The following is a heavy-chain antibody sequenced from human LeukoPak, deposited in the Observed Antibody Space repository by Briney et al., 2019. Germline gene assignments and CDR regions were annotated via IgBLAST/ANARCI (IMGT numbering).Heavy chain of an antibody. D-gene: IGHD2-2*01. Sequence: PGGSLRLSCAASGFTFSSYGMSWVRQAPGKGLEWVSAISGSGGSTYYADSVKGRFTISRDNSKNTLYLQMNSLRAEDTAVYYCAKDLGRMTPGLLGYWGQGTLVTVSS. J-gene: IGHJ4*02. CDR3: AKDLGRMTPGLLGY. CDR2: ISGSGGST. V-gene: IGHV3-23*01. CDR1: GFTFSSYG.